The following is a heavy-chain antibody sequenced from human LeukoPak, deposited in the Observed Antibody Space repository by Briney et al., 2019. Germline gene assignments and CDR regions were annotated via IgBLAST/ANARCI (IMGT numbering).Heavy chain of an antibody. CDR3: ARDVTMVRGARYRPYKWFDP. D-gene: IGHD3-10*01. V-gene: IGHV1-69*13. J-gene: IGHJ5*02. CDR2: IIPIFGTA. Sequence: ASVKVTCKASGYTFTSYDINWVRQAPGQGLEWMGGIIPIFGTANYAQKFQGRVTISADESTSTVYMELSSLRSEDTAVYYCARDVTMVRGARYRPYKWFDPWGQGTLVTVSS. CDR1: GYTFTSYD.